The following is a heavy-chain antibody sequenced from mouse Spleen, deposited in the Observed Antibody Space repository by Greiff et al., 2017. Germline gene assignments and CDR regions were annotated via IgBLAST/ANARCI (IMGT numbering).Heavy chain of an antibody. J-gene: IGHJ2*01. V-gene: IGHV1-7*01. CDR3: ARDYYGSSGFDY. Sequence: VQRVESGAELAKPGASVKLSCKASGYTFTSYWMHWVKQRPGQGLEWIGYINPSSGYTKYNQKFKDKATLTADKSSSTAYMQLSSLTYEDSAVYYCARDYYGSSGFDYWGQGTTLTVSS. D-gene: IGHD1-1*01. CDR2: INPSSGYT. CDR1: GYTFTSYW.